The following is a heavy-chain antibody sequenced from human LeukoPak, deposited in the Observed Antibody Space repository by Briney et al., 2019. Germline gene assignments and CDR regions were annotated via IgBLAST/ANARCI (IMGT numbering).Heavy chain of an antibody. CDR1: GFTVSSNY. D-gene: IGHD3-10*01. V-gene: IGHV3-15*01. Sequence: GGSLRLSCAASGFTVSSNYMSWVRQAPGKGLEWVGRIKSKTDGGTTDYAAPVKGRFTISRDDSKNTLYLQMNSLKTEDTAVYYCTGIPYGSGSYYNHWGQGTLVTVSS. CDR3: TGIPYGSGSYYNH. CDR2: IKSKTDGGTT. J-gene: IGHJ5*02.